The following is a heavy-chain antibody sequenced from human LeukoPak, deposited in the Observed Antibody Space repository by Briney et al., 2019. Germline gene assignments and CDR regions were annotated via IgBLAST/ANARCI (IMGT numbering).Heavy chain of an antibody. J-gene: IGHJ2*01. CDR3: ARGDGVIGAIGIGSWYFDL. CDR1: AGSFSGDS. V-gene: IGHV4-34*01. Sequence: SETLSLTCVVSAGSFSGDSWSWIRQAPGKGLEWIGEVTRTGSSNYHPSLKSRVLISVDTSKSQFSLKVNSVTAADTGVYYCARGDGVIGAIGIGSWYFDLWGRGTLVAVSS. CDR2: VTRTGSS. D-gene: IGHD2/OR15-2a*01.